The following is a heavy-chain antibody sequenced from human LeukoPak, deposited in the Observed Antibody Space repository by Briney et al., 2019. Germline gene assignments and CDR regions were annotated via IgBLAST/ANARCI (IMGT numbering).Heavy chain of an antibody. CDR3: ARDLASGYYFDY. Sequence: GGSLRLSRAASGFTFSSYSMNWVRQAPGKGLEWVSSISSSSSYIYYADSVKGRFTISRDNAKNSLYLQMNSLRAEDTAVYYCARDLASGYYFDYWGQGTLVTVSS. CDR1: GFTFSSYS. J-gene: IGHJ4*02. CDR2: ISSSSSYI. D-gene: IGHD3-10*01. V-gene: IGHV3-21*01.